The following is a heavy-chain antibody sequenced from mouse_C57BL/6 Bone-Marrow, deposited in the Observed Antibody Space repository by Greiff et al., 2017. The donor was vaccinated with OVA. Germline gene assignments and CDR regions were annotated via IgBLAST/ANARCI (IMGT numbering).Heavy chain of an antibody. CDR3: ARDRYYYGSSSYAMDY. V-gene: IGHV5-4*01. Sequence: EVHLVESGGGLVKPGGSLKLSCAASGFTFSSYAMSWVRQTPEKRLEWVATISAGGSYTYYPDNVKGRFTISRDNAKNNLYLQMGHLTSEDTAMYYCARDRYYYGSSSYAMDYWGQGTSVTVSS. D-gene: IGHD1-1*01. CDR2: ISAGGSYT. CDR1: GFTFSSYA. J-gene: IGHJ4*01.